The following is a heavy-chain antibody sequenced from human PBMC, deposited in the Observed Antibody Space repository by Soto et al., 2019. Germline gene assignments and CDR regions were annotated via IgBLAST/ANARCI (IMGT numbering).Heavy chain of an antibody. D-gene: IGHD3-10*01. CDR2: IIPILGIA. Sequence: QVQLVQSGAEVKKPGSSVKVSCKASGGTFSSYTISWVRQAPGQGLEWMGRIIPILGIANYAQKFQGRVTITADKSTSPAYMELSSLRSEDTAVYYCASRITMVRGPPSYWGQGTLVTVSS. J-gene: IGHJ4*02. CDR3: ASRITMVRGPPSY. CDR1: GGTFSSYT. V-gene: IGHV1-69*02.